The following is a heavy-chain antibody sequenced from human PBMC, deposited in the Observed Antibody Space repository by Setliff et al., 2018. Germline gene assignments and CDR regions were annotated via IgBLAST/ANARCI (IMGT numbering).Heavy chain of an antibody. V-gene: IGHV4-39*01. J-gene: IGHJ4*02. CDR1: GASVSSGTYY. CDR3: ARTGTYRYFDY. CDR2: IHYRGTT. D-gene: IGHD1-1*01. Sequence: SETLSLTCTVSGASVSSGTYYWAWIRQPPGKGLEWIGRIHYRGTTYSNASLASRLTISVDTAKNQFSLKLTSVTAADTAVYYCARTGTYRYFDYWGQGTRVTVSS.